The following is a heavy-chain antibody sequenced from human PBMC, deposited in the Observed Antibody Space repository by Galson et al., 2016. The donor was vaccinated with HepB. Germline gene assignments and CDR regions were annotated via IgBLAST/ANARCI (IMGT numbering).Heavy chain of an antibody. D-gene: IGHD6-19*01. CDR2: IYSNEDT. Sequence: SETLSLTCIVSGGSISRDYYWGWIRQPPGRGLEWIGSIYSNEDTYYNPSVKSRVTISVDTSKNQFSLRLNSVTAADTGVYYCATGIVVAGKYYYYYMDVWGTGTTVTVSS. CDR3: ATGIVVAGKYYYYYMDV. CDR1: GGSISRDYY. J-gene: IGHJ6*03. V-gene: IGHV4-39*01.